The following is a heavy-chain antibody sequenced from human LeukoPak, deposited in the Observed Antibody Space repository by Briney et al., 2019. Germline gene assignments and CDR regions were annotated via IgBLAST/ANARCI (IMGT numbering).Heavy chain of an antibody. V-gene: IGHV3-21*01. Sequence: GGSLRLSCAASGFTFSSYSMNWVRQAPGKGLEWVSSISSSRSYIYYADSVKGRFTISRDNAKNSLYLQMNSLRAEDTAVYYCARGPRSSSWPTEYWGQGTLVTVSS. J-gene: IGHJ4*02. CDR1: GFTFSSYS. CDR2: ISSSRSYI. D-gene: IGHD6-13*01. CDR3: ARGPRSSSWPTEY.